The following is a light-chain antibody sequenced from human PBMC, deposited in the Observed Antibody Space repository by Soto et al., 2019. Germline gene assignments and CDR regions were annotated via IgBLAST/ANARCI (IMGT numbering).Light chain of an antibody. CDR2: EVT. CDR1: SGDIGSYNR. V-gene: IGLV2-14*01. CDR3: SSYTNINTRACV. J-gene: IGLJ1*01. Sequence: QSGLTQPASVSGSPGQSITSSCTGTSGDIGSYNRVSCYQQHPGKAPKLIIYEVTDRPSGVSNRFSGSKSGNTASLTISGLQAEDEAEYYCSSYTNINTRACVFGTGTKVTVL.